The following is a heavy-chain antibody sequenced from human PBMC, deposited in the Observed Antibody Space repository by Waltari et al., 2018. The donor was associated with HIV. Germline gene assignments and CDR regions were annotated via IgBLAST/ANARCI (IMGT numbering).Heavy chain of an antibody. CDR2: IRVYNGNT. CDR1: AYIFNSNYG. CDR3: ARDRADDILTGPLGP. D-gene: IGHD3-9*01. Sequence: QVQLVQSGAEVKKPGASVKVSCKASAYIFNSNYGITWVRQAPGQGLEWMGWIRVYNGNTNYAQNRQGRITMTTDTSTRTTYMELRSLRSDDTAVYYCARDRADDILTGPLGPWGQGTLVTVSS. V-gene: IGHV1-18*01. J-gene: IGHJ5*02.